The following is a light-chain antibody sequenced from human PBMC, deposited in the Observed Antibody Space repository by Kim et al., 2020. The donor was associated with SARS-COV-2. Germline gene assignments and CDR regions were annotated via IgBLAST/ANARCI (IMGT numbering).Light chain of an antibody. V-gene: IGLV3-1*01. CDR2: QDS. J-gene: IGLJ2*01. CDR3: QAWDSSTVV. Sequence: VSPGQTASITCSGDKLGDKYACWYQQKPGPSPVLVIYQDSKRPSGIPERFSGSNSGNTATLTISGTQAMDEADYYCQAWDSSTVVFGGGTQLTVL. CDR1: KLGDKY.